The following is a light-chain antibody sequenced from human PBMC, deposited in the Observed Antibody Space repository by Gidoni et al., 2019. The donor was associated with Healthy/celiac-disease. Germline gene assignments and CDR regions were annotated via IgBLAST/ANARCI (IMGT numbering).Light chain of an antibody. V-gene: IGKV3-11*01. CDR3: QQRSNWPPIT. Sequence: VLTQSPATLSLSPGERATLSCRASQSVSSYLAWYQQKPGQAPRLLIYDASNRATGIPARFSGSGSGTDFTLTISSLEPEDFAVYYCQQRSNWPPITFGQGTRLEIK. CDR2: DAS. CDR1: QSVSSY. J-gene: IGKJ5*01.